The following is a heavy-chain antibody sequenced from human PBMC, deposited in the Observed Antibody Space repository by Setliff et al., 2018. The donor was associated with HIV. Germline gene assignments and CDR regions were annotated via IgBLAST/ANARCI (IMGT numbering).Heavy chain of an antibody. Sequence: SETLSLTCTVSGGSISSSNYYWGWIRQPPGKGLEWIGSIYYSGSTNYNPSLKSRVTISEDTSKNQFSLKLSSVTAADTAVYYCARDLVAAFDIWGQGTMVTVSS. CDR2: IYYSGST. J-gene: IGHJ3*02. CDR1: GGSISSSNYY. V-gene: IGHV4-39*07. CDR3: ARDLVAAFDI.